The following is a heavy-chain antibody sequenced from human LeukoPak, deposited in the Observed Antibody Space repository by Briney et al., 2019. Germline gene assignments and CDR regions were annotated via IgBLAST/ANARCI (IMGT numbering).Heavy chain of an antibody. CDR3: VRHEGSISGWPFDY. V-gene: IGHV5-51*01. D-gene: IGHD6-19*01. Sequence: GESLKISCKGSGFTFTKYWIGWVRQMPGKGLEWMGIMYLGDPETRYSPSFQGQVTISADKSISTVFLQWSSLKASDTAMYYCVRHEGSISGWPFDYWGQGTLVTVSS. J-gene: IGHJ4*02. CDR1: GFTFTKYW. CDR2: MYLGDPET.